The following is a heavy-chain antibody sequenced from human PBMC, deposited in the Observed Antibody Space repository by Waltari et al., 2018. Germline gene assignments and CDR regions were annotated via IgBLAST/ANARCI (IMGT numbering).Heavy chain of an antibody. J-gene: IGHJ4*02. Sequence: QVQLQQWGAGLLKPSETLSLTCAVYGGSLSGYSWSWIRQPPGKGLEWIGEINHSGSTNYNPSLKSRVTISVDTSKNQFSLKLSSVTAADTAVYYCARRAIAAADLGYWGQGTLVTVSS. D-gene: IGHD6-13*01. V-gene: IGHV4-34*01. CDR1: GGSLSGYS. CDR3: ARRAIAAADLGY. CDR2: INHSGST.